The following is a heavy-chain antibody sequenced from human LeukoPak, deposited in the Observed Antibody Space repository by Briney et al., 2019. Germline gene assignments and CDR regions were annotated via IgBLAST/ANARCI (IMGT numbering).Heavy chain of an antibody. CDR2: ISYDGSNK. Sequence: GGPLRLSCAASGFTFSSYGMHWVRQAPGKGLEWVAVISYDGSNKYYADSVKGRFTISRDNSKNTLYLQMNSLRAEDTAVYYCAKDLYYGDVYDYWGQGTLVTVSS. J-gene: IGHJ4*02. V-gene: IGHV3-30*18. D-gene: IGHD4-17*01. CDR3: AKDLYYGDVYDY. CDR1: GFTFSSYG.